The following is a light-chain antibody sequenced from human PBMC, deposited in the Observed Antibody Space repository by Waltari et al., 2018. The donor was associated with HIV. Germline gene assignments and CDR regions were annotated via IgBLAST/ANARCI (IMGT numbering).Light chain of an antibody. J-gene: IGKJ1*01. CDR3: QQYYTTPRT. V-gene: IGKV4-1*01. Sequence: DIVMTQSPDSLAVSLGERATFRCKSSQSLLYSSDNKNYLAWYQQKPGQPPMLLIYWASVRESGVPDRFSASGSGTDFTLTISSLQAEDVAVYYCQQYYTTPRTFGQGTKVEIK. CDR2: WAS. CDR1: QSLLYSSDNKNY.